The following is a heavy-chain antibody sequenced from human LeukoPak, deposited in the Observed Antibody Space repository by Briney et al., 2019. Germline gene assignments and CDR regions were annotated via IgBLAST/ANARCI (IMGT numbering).Heavy chain of an antibody. CDR1: GYTFTNYA. J-gene: IGHJ1*01. V-gene: IGHV1-18*01. CDR2: ISAYNGDT. Sequence: GASVKVSFKASGYTFTNYAFTWVRQAPGQGLEWMGWISAYNGDTNYAQILQGRVTLTADTSTNTAYMELRSLRSDDTAVYYCIKGFEYWGQGTLVTFSS. D-gene: IGHD3-10*01. CDR3: IKGFEY.